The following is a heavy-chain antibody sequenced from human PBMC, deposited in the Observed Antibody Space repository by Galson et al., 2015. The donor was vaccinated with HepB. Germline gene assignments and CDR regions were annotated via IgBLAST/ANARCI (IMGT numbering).Heavy chain of an antibody. D-gene: IGHD1-1*01. CDR1: GGTFSTST. V-gene: IGHV1-69*02. Sequence: SCKASGGTFSTSTFNWVRQAPGQGLEWMGRIIPILDFTNSAQNFQGRVTFTADKSTTTANMELTSLTSEDTAIYYCASRSPGRTSEIDYWGQGTLVSVSS. CDR3: ASRSPGRTSEIDY. CDR2: IIPILDFT. J-gene: IGHJ4*02.